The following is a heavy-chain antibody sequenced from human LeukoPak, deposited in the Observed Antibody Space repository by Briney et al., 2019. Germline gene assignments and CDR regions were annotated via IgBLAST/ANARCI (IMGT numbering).Heavy chain of an antibody. CDR2: VFYTGDT. D-gene: IGHD5-24*01. Sequence: SETLSLTCTVSGGSISSSSYFWGWIRQPPEKGLEWIGSVFYTGDTYYSPSLKSRVTLSVDTSKNRFSLRLTSVTAADAAVYYCARVLRDGHNDPFDNWGQGTLVTVSS. V-gene: IGHV4-39*01. J-gene: IGHJ3*02. CDR3: ARVLRDGHNDPFDN. CDR1: GGSISSSSYF.